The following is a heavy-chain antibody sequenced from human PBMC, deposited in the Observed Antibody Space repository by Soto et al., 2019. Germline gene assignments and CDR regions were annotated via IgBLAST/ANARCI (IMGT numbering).Heavy chain of an antibody. V-gene: IGHV4-30-4*01. J-gene: IGHJ6*02. CDR1: GGSISSGDYY. CDR2: IYYSGST. D-gene: IGHD3-22*01. CDR3: AREGRGYYYDSSGYYFQYGMDV. Sequence: SETLSLTCTVSGGSISSGDYYWSWIRQPPGKGLEWIGYIYYSGSTYYNPSLKSRVTISVDTSKNQFSLKLSSVTAADTAVYYCAREGRGYYYDSSGYYFQYGMDVWGHGTTVTVSS.